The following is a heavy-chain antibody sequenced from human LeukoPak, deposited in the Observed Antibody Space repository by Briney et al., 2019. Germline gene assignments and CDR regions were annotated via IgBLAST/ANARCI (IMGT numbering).Heavy chain of an antibody. V-gene: IGHV1-69*13. CDR3: ARGESYGFWSGYPAAY. CDR2: IIPIFGTA. CDR1: GGTFSSYA. J-gene: IGHJ4*02. D-gene: IGHD3-3*01. Sequence: SVKVSCKASGGTFSSYAISWVRQAPGQGLEWMGGIIPIFGTANYAQKFQGRVTITADESTSTAYMELSSLRSEDTAVYYCARGESYGFWSGYPAAYWGQGTLVTVSS.